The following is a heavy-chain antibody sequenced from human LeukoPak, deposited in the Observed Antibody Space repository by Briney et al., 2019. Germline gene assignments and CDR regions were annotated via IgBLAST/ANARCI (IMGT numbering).Heavy chain of an antibody. J-gene: IGHJ5*02. CDR3: AKGYGLQLVNNWFDP. D-gene: IGHD6-13*01. V-gene: IGHV3-30*18. CDR2: ISYDGNNK. Sequence: GGSLTLSCAASGFTFDDFAMHWVRQAPGKALEWVAVISYDGNNKYYADSVKGRFTISRDNSKNTLYLQINSLRTEDTAVYYCAKGYGLQLVNNWFDPWGQGTLVSVSS. CDR1: GFTFDDFA.